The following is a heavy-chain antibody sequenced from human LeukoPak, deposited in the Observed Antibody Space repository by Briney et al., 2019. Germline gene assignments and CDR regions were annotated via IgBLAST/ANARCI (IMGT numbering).Heavy chain of an antibody. CDR2: MNPNSGNT. J-gene: IGHJ6*02. D-gene: IGHD3-10*01. Sequence: GASVKVSCKASGYTFTSYDINWVRQATGQGLEWMGWMNPNSGNTGYAQKFQGRVTMTRNTSISTAYMELSSLRSEDTAVYYCARSLSMVRGVMYYYGMDVWGQGTTVTVSS. V-gene: IGHV1-8*01. CDR3: ARSLSMVRGVMYYYGMDV. CDR1: GYTFTSYD.